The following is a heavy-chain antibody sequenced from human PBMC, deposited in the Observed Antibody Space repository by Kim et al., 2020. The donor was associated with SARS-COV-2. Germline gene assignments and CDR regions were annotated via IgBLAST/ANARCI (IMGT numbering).Heavy chain of an antibody. J-gene: IGHJ3*02. CDR2: FDPEDGET. Sequence: ASVKVSCKVSGYTLTELSMHWVRQAPGKGLEWMGGFDPEDGETIYAQKFQGRVTMTEDTSTDTAYMELSSLRSEDTAVYYCATSADSDIVVVPAARAFDIWGQGTMVTVSS. D-gene: IGHD2-2*01. V-gene: IGHV1-24*01. CDR1: GYTLTELS. CDR3: ATSADSDIVVVPAARAFDI.